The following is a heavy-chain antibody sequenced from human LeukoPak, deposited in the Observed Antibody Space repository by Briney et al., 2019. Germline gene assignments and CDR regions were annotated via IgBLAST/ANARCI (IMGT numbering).Heavy chain of an antibody. J-gene: IGHJ4*02. D-gene: IGHD6-19*01. CDR1: GYTFTSYS. CDR3: ARVAYWLGPLDY. CDR2: ISAYTSNT. Sequence: ASVKVSCKASGYTFTSYSISWVRQAPGQGLEWMGWISAYTSNTNYAQKLQGRVTMTTDTSTSTAYMELRSLRSDDRAVYYCARVAYWLGPLDYWGQGTLVTVSS. V-gene: IGHV1-18*01.